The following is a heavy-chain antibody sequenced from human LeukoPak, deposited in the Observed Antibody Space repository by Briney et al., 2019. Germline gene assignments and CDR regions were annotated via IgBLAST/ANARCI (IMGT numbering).Heavy chain of an antibody. V-gene: IGHV3-7*01. CDR2: IKQDGSVQ. Sequence: GGSLRLSCAASGFIFSNSWMTWVRQAPGKGLEWVASIKQDGSVQHYVDSVKGRFAIPRDNAKNSLYLQMNSLRDEDTAIYYCARNRAAPENWGQGTLVTVSS. CDR3: ARNRAAPEN. J-gene: IGHJ4*02. CDR1: GFIFSNSW. D-gene: IGHD1-14*01.